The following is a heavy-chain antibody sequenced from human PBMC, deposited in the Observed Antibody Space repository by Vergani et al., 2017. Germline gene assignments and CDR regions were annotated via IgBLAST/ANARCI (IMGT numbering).Heavy chain of an antibody. J-gene: IGHJ4*02. CDR3: ATDPRESYGGNYPGYFDY. CDR2: FDPEDGET. V-gene: IGHV1-24*01. Sequence: QVQLVQSGAEVKKPGASVKVSCQVSGYTLTELSMHWVRQAPGKGLEWMGGFDPEDGETIYAQKFQGRVTMTEDTSTDTAYMELSSLRSEDTAVYYCATDPRESYGGNYPGYFDYWGQGTLVTVSS. CDR1: GYTLTELS. D-gene: IGHD4-23*01.